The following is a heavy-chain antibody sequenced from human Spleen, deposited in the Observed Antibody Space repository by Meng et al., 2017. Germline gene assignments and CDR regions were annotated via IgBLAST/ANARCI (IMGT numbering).Heavy chain of an antibody. CDR2: VYYSGST. D-gene: IGHD2-2*01. CDR1: GGSISGSRYY. CDR3: AVVIPGGWFDP. V-gene: IGHV4-39*02. Sequence: QLQLQESGPGLVKPSETLSLTCTVSGGSISGSRYYWGWIRQPPGKGLEWIGMVYYSGSTYYNPSLKSRVTISVDTSKNHFSLKLSSVTATETAVYYCAVVIPGGWFDPWGQGTLVTVSS. J-gene: IGHJ5*02.